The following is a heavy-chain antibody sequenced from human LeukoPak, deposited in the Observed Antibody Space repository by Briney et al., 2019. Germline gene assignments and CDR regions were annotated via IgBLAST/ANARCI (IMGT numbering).Heavy chain of an antibody. D-gene: IGHD1-1*01. CDR3: ARGGTHAWFDP. J-gene: IGHJ5*02. V-gene: IGHV4-4*07. Sequence: SETLSLTCTVSSGSFSNYYWSWIRQPPGKGLEWIGRIYTSGSTNYNPSLKSRVTMSVDTSKNQFSLKLSSVTAADTAVYYCARGGTHAWFDPWGQGTLVTVSS. CDR1: SGSFSNYY. CDR2: IYTSGST.